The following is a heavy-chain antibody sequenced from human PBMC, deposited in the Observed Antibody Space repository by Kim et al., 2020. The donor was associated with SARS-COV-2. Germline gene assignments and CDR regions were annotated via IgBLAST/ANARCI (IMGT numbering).Heavy chain of an antibody. V-gene: IGHV4-39*01. CDR1: GGSISSSSYY. CDR2: IYYSGST. CDR3: ARHNRGRSKGYCSSTSCSTNWFDP. J-gene: IGHJ5*02. D-gene: IGHD2-2*01. Sequence: SETLSLTCTVSGGSISSSSYYWGWIRQPPGKGLEWIGSIYYSGSTYYNPSLKSRVTISVDTSKNQFSLKLSSVTAADTAVYYCARHNRGRSKGYCSSTSCSTNWFDPWGQGTLVTVSS.